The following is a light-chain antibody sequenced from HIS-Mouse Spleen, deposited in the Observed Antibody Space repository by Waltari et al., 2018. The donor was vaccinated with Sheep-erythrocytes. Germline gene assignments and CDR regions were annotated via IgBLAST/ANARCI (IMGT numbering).Light chain of an antibody. CDR3: CSYAGSYNHV. V-gene: IGLV2-11*01. CDR2: EVS. J-gene: IGLJ1*01. CDR1: SSHVGGYNA. Sequence: QSALTQPRSVSGSPGQSVTISCTGTSSHVGGYNAVSWSQQHPGKAPKLMIYEVSKRPSGVPDRFSGSKSGNTASLTISGLQAEDEADYYCCSYAGSYNHVFATGTKVTVL.